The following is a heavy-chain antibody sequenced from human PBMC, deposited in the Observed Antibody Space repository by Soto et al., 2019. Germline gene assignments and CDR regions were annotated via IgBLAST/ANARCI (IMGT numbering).Heavy chain of an antibody. CDR1: GFTFSSYG. V-gene: IGHV3-33*01. CDR2: IWYDGSKK. CDR3: ARFRGSDSSGCFDY. D-gene: IGHD3-22*01. J-gene: IGHJ4*02. Sequence: QVQLVESGGGVVQPGRSLRLSCAASGFTFSSYGMHWVRQAPGKGLEWVAVIWYDGSKKYYVDSVKGRFTISRDNSENTLYLQMTGMRAEDTAVYYCARFRGSDSSGCFDYWGQGTLVTVSS.